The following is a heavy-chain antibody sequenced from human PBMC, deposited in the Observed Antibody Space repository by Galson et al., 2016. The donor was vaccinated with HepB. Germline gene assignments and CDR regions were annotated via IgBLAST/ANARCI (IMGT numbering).Heavy chain of an antibody. Sequence: SVKVSCKAFGGTFRTYVISWVRQAPGQGLEWMGGIIPLFGTGNYAQKFQGRVTITADDSTNTAYMELSSLRSEDTAVYYCAREGSDVGGFDYWGQGTLVTVSS. V-gene: IGHV1-69*13. CDR3: AREGSDVGGFDY. CDR2: IIPLFGTG. J-gene: IGHJ4*02. CDR1: GGTFRTYV. D-gene: IGHD3-16*01.